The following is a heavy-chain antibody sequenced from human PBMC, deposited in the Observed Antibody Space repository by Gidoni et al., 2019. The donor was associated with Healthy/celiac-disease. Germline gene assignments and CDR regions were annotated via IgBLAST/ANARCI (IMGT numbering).Heavy chain of an antibody. V-gene: IGHV4-34*01. CDR3: ARVCDILTGYYLPDDAFDI. CDR1: GGSFSGYY. CDR2: INHSGST. D-gene: IGHD3-9*01. Sequence: QVQLQQWGAGLLKPSETLSLTCAVYGGSFSGYYWSWIRQPPGKGLEWIGEINHSGSTNYNPSLKSRVTISVDTSKNQFSLKLSSVTAADTAVYYCARVCDILTGYYLPDDAFDIWGQGTMVTVSS. J-gene: IGHJ3*02.